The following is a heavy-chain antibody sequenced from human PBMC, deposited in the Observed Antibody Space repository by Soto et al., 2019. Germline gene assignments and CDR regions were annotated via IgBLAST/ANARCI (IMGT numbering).Heavy chain of an antibody. CDR3: ARAVLAHHGDYGGGWFDP. D-gene: IGHD4-17*01. V-gene: IGHV1-2*04. Sequence: ASVKVSCKASGYTFTGYYMHWVRQAPGQGLEWMGWINPNSGGTNYAQKFQGWVTMTRDTSISTAYMELSRLRSDDTAVYYCARAVLAHHGDYGGGWFDPWGQGILVTVSS. J-gene: IGHJ5*02. CDR2: INPNSGGT. CDR1: GYTFTGYY.